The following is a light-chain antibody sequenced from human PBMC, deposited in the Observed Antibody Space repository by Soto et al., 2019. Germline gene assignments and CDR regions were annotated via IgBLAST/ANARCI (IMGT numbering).Light chain of an antibody. CDR2: AAS. CDR1: QSVRSSY. Sequence: EIVLTQSPGTLSLSPGERATLSCRASQSVRSSYLAWYQQRPGQAPRLLIYAASSRATGIPDRFSGSGSGKDFTLTISRLEPDDFAVYYYQQYGSSPPVTFGGGTKVEIK. J-gene: IGKJ4*02. CDR3: QQYGSSPPVT. V-gene: IGKV3-20*01.